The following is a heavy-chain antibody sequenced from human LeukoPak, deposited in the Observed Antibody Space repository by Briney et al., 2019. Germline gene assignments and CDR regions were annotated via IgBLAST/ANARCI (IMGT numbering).Heavy chain of an antibody. CDR2: IKCDGSEK. V-gene: IGHV3-52*01. CDR1: GFTFSNSW. Sequence: GGSLRLSCAASGFTFSNSWMHWVCQAPGKGLEWVADIKCDGSEKCYVDSVKGRLTISRDNAKNSLYLQVNSLRAEDMTVYYCVRGVGSSTSCYVRAFDIWGQGTMVTVSS. D-gene: IGHD2-2*01. J-gene: IGHJ3*02. CDR3: VRGVGSSTSCYVRAFDI.